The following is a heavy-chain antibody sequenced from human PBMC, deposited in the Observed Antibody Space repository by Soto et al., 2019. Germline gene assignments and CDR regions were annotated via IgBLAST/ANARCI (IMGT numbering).Heavy chain of an antibody. CDR3: AGHIVVVVAATDYYYGMDV. Sequence: SVRVSCKASGGTFSSYAISWVRQAPGQGLEWMGGIIPIFGTANYAQKFQGRVTITADESTSTAYMELSSLRSEDTAVYYCAGHIVVVVAATDYYYGMDVWGQGTTVTVSS. CDR1: GGTFSSYA. J-gene: IGHJ6*02. D-gene: IGHD2-15*01. CDR2: IIPIFGTA. V-gene: IGHV1-69*13.